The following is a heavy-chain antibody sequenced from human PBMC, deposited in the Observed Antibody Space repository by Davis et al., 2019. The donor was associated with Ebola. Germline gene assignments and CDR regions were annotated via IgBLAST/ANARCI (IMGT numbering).Heavy chain of an antibody. J-gene: IGHJ4*02. V-gene: IGHV1-69*13. CDR2: IIPIFGTA. CDR1: GGTFSSYT. D-gene: IGHD6-6*01. Sequence: SVKVSCKASGGTFSSYTISWVRQAPGQGLEWMGGIIPIFGTANYAQKFQGRVTITADESTSTAYMELSSLRSEDTAVYYCASGWKAARLDWGLDYWGQGTLITVSS. CDR3: ASGWKAARLDWGLDY.